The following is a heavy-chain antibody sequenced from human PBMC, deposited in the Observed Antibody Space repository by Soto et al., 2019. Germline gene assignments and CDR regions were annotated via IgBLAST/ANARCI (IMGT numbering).Heavy chain of an antibody. V-gene: IGHV3-15*01. CDR2: IKSKTDGGTT. Sequence: GGSLRLSCAASGFTFSNAWMSWVRQAPGKGLEWVGRIKSKTDGGTTDYAAPVKGRFTISRDDSKNTLYLQMNSLKTEDTAVYYCEATYYDSSGYYYGRSNNWFDPWGQGTLVTVSP. CDR1: GFTFSNAW. CDR3: EATYYDSSGYYYGRSNNWFDP. J-gene: IGHJ5*02. D-gene: IGHD3-22*01.